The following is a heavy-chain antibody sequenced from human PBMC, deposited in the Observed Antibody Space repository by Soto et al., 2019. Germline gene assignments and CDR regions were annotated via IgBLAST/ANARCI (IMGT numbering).Heavy chain of an antibody. D-gene: IGHD5-12*01. CDR2: INAGNSNT. V-gene: IGHV1-3*01. CDR3: ARPSGYSGAD. CDR1: GYTFTSYA. Sequence: ASVKVSCKASGYTFTSYAMHWVRQAPGQRLERMGWINAGNSNTKYSQKFRGRVTITRDTSASTVYMELSSLGSEDTAVYYCARPSGYSGADWGKGTLVTVSS. J-gene: IGHJ4*02.